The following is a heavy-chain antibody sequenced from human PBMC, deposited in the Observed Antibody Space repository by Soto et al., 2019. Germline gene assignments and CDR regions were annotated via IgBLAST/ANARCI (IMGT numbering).Heavy chain of an antibody. Sequence: SLRLSCAASGFTFDDYAMHWVRQAPGKGLEWVSGISWNSGSIGYADSVKGRFTISRDNAKNSLYLQMNSLRAEDTALYYCAKGGYSSSRRFYFDYWGQGTLVTVSS. V-gene: IGHV3-9*01. CDR1: GFTFDDYA. CDR3: AKGGYSSSRRFYFDY. J-gene: IGHJ4*02. D-gene: IGHD6-13*01. CDR2: ISWNSGSI.